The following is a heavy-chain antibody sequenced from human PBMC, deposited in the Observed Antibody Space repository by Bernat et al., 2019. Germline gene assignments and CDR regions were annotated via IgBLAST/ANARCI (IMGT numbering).Heavy chain of an antibody. CDR3: VKVNDCGNYWYFDL. D-gene: IGHD1-1*01. Sequence: EVQVLESGGGLVQPGGSLRLSCAASGFTFSSYAMSWVRQAPGKGLEYVSCISNSATSTYYADSVKGRFAISRDNSKNTLYLQMNSLRPEDTAMYYCVKVNDCGNYWYFDLWGRGTLVTVSS. CDR1: GFTFSSYA. V-gene: IGHV3-23*01. J-gene: IGHJ2*01. CDR2: ISNSATST.